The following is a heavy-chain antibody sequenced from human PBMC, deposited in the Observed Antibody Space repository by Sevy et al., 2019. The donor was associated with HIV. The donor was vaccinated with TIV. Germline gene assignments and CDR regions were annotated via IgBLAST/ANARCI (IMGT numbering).Heavy chain of an antibody. J-gene: IGHJ3*02. CDR2: IYSGVTT. CDR1: GFTVGSNY. CDR3: AGVSVYYYDSSGYYTTGNAFDI. Sequence: GGSLRLSCAASGFTVGSNYMSWVRQAPGKGLEWVSIIYSGVTTSYADSVKGGFTISRDNSKNTLYLQMNSLRAEDTAVYYCAGVSVYYYDSSGYYTTGNAFDIWGQGTMVTVSS. V-gene: IGHV3-53*01. D-gene: IGHD3-22*01.